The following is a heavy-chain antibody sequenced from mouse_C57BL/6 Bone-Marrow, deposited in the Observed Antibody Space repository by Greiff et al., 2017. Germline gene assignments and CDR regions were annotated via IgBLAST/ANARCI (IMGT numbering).Heavy chain of an antibody. D-gene: IGHD1-1*01. CDR2: ISSGGSYT. Sequence: EVMLVESGGDLVKPGGSLKLSCAASGFTFSSYGMSWVRQTPDKRLEWVATISSGGSYTYYPDSVKGRFTISRDNAKNTLYLQMSSLKSEDTAMYYCARHPPYYYGSRVWYFDVWGTGTTVTVSS. J-gene: IGHJ1*03. V-gene: IGHV5-6*02. CDR1: GFTFSSYG. CDR3: ARHPPYYYGSRVWYFDV.